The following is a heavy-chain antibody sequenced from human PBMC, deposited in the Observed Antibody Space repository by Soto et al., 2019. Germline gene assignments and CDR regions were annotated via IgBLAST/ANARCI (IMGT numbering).Heavy chain of an antibody. D-gene: IGHD6-6*01. CDR3: ARDDRSFYYYYYMDV. CDR2: INSDGSST. CDR1: GFTFSSYW. J-gene: IGHJ6*03. V-gene: IGHV3-74*01. Sequence: VQLVESGGGLVQPGGSLRLSCAASGFTFSSYWMHWVRQAPGKGLVWVSRINSDGSSTSYADSVKGRFTISRDNAKNTLYLQMNSLRAEDTAVYYCARDDRSFYYYYYMDVWGKGTTVTVSS.